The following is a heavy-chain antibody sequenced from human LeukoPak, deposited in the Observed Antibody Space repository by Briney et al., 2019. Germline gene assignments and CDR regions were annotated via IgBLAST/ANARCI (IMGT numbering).Heavy chain of an antibody. CDR3: AKGDVLLWFGELLYPLDY. V-gene: IGHV3-23*01. D-gene: IGHD3-10*01. J-gene: IGHJ4*02. CDR2: ISGSGGST. CDR1: GFTFSSYA. Sequence: GASLRLSSAASGFTFSSYAMSWVRQAPGKGLEWVSAISGSGGSTYYADSVKGRFTISRDNSKNTLYLQMNSLRAEDTAVYYCAKGDVLLWFGELLYPLDYWGQGTLVTVSS.